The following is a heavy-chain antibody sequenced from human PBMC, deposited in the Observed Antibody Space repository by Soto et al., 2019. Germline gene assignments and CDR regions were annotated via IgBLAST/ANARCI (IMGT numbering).Heavy chain of an antibody. Sequence: ASVKVSCKASGYTFTSYGISWVRQAPGQGLEWMGWISAYNGNTNYAQKLQGRVTMTTDTSTSTAYMELRSLRSDDTAVYYCARDPYYYDSSGYYGNWFDPWGQGTLVTVYS. D-gene: IGHD3-22*01. CDR1: GYTFTSYG. CDR3: ARDPYYYDSSGYYGNWFDP. CDR2: ISAYNGNT. J-gene: IGHJ5*02. V-gene: IGHV1-18*01.